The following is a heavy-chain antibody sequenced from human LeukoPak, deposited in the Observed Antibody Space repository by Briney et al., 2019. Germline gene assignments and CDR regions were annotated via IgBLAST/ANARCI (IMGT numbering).Heavy chain of an antibody. V-gene: IGHV1-18*01. Sequence: ASVKVSCKASGYTFSNYGISWVRQAPGQGLEWMGWISAYNGNTNYAQKLQGRVTMTTDTSTSTAYMELRSLRSDDTAVYYCARDRIRAVAGTPEYFQHWGQGTLVTVSS. CDR2: ISAYNGNT. D-gene: IGHD6-19*01. CDR1: GYTFSNYG. CDR3: ARDRIRAVAGTPEYFQH. J-gene: IGHJ1*01.